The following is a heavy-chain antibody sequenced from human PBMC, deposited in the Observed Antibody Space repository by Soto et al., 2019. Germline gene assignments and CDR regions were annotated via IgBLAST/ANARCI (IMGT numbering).Heavy chain of an antibody. CDR3: VRGASLNFDY. Sequence: GGSLRLSCAASVLTFSSYGMSWARQAPGKGLEWVSGVNWNGGSTGYADSVKGRFTISRDNAKNSLYLQMNSLRAEDTAFYYCVRGASLNFDYWGQGTLVTVSS. J-gene: IGHJ4*02. CDR1: VLTFSSYG. CDR2: VNWNGGST. D-gene: IGHD1-26*01. V-gene: IGHV3-20*04.